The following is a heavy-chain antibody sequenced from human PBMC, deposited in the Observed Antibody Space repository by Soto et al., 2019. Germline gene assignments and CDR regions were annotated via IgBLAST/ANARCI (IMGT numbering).Heavy chain of an antibody. CDR2: ISYDGSNK. V-gene: IGHV3-30-3*01. CDR3: ARERGYSYGYSKKGMDV. CDR1: GFTFSSYA. D-gene: IGHD5-18*01. Sequence: QVQLVESGGGVVQPGRSLRLSCAASGFTFSSYAMHWVRQAPGKGLEWVAVISYDGSNKYYADSVKGRFTIFRDNSKNTLYLQMNSLRAEDTAVYYCARERGYSYGYSKKGMDVWGQGTTVTVSS. J-gene: IGHJ6*02.